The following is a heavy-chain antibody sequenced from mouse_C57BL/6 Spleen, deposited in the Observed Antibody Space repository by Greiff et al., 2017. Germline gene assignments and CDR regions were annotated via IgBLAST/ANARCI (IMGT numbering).Heavy chain of an antibody. CDR3: ASLGSNYFDY. V-gene: IGHV1-4*01. CDR2: INPSSGYT. J-gene: IGHJ2*01. D-gene: IGHD3-1*01. CDR1: GYTFTSYT. Sequence: QVQLKQSGAELARPGASVKMSCKASGYTFTSYTMHWVKQRPGQGLEWIGYINPSSGYTKYNQKFKDKATLTADKSSSTAYMQLSSLTSEDSAVYYCASLGSNYFDYWGQGTTLTVSS.